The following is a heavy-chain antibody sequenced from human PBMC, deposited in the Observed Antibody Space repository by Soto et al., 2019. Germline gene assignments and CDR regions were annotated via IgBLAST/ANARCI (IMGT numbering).Heavy chain of an antibody. CDR3: AKNKGRLWFGELSF. CDR1: GFTFNKYA. Sequence: EVLLVESGGGLVQPGRSLRLSCAASGFTFNKYAMHWVRQAPGKGLEWVSSISWNSGDINYADSVRGRFIISRDNTKNSLYLQMNSLTTEDTSLYYCAKNKGRLWFGELSFWGQGTRVTVSS. V-gene: IGHV3-9*01. J-gene: IGHJ4*02. CDR2: ISWNSGDI. D-gene: IGHD3-10*01.